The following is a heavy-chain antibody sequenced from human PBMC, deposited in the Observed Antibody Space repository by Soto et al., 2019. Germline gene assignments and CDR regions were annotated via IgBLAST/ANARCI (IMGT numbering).Heavy chain of an antibody. CDR2: TYFGGST. Sequence: PSETLSLTCTVSGGSISSTPSYWAWIRQPPGKGLEWVGSTYFGGSTYYNPSLKSRVSISVDTSKNQISLKVSPATATDTAVYFCARPRHHTAMVFDYWGQGTLVTSPQ. CDR3: ARPRHHTAMVFDY. V-gene: IGHV4-39*01. D-gene: IGHD5-18*01. CDR1: GGSISSTPSY. J-gene: IGHJ4*01.